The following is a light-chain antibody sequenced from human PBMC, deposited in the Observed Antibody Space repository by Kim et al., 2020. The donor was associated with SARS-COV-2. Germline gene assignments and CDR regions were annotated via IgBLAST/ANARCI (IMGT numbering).Light chain of an antibody. Sequence: ALGQTVRITCQGDSLRNYYGSWYQQKPGEAPVLVIYGKNNRPSGIPDRFSGSSSGNTASLTITGAQAEDEAEYYCSSRDSSGYHLVFGGGTKLTVL. V-gene: IGLV3-19*01. CDR1: SLRNYY. J-gene: IGLJ3*02. CDR3: SSRDSSGYHLV. CDR2: GKN.